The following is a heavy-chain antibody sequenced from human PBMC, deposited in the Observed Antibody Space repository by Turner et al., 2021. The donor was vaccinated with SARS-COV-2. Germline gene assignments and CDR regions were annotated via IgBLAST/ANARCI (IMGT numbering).Heavy chain of an antibody. CDR3: VREDWAGGSGSYTN. V-gene: IGHV3-53*01. Sequence: FQLVQSGGGLIQPGGALTLPCVFAAFSVSTSFLSWVRQGPGKGLGWGSVSRSGGMTSDAEALEGRFTMSREESTNTMFLKMNSWRVDDTAMYYCVREDWAGGSGSYTNWGRGTLVTVSS. CDR1: AFSVSTSF. D-gene: IGHD3-10*01. CDR2: SRSGGMT. J-gene: IGHJ4*01.